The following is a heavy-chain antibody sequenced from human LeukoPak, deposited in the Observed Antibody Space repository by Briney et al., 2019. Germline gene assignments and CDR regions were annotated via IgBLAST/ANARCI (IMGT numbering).Heavy chain of an antibody. D-gene: IGHD2-15*01. CDR3: ARVLSYFDY. Sequence: KAGGSLRLSCAASGFTFSGYSMIWVRQAPGKGLEWVSSISSSSSYIYYADSVKGRFTISRDNSKNTLYLQMNSLRAEDTAVYYCARVLSYFDYWGQGTLVTVSS. V-gene: IGHV3-21*01. CDR1: GFTFSGYS. CDR2: ISSSSSYI. J-gene: IGHJ4*02.